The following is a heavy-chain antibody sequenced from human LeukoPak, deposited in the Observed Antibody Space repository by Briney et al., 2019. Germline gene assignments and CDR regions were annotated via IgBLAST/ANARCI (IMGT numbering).Heavy chain of an antibody. Sequence: SGTLSLTCTVSGGSISSGGYYWSWIRQHPGKGLEWIGYIYYSGSTYFNPSLKSRVTISVDTSRNQFSLKLSSVTAADTAVYYCARVSSSGWYDYWGQGTLVTVSS. D-gene: IGHD6-19*01. CDR3: ARVSSSGWYDY. CDR2: IYYSGST. V-gene: IGHV4-31*03. CDR1: GGSISSGGYY. J-gene: IGHJ4*02.